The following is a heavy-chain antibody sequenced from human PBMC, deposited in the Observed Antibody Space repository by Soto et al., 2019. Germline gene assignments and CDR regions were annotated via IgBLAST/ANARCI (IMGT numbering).Heavy chain of an antibody. CDR3: AKASSAWYGSKNYYFDS. J-gene: IGHJ4*02. CDR2: ISATGGTT. D-gene: IGHD6-19*01. CDR1: GFTFSDYA. Sequence: EVHLSESGGGVVQPGGSLRLSCVVSGFTFSDYAMDWVRQAPGKGLEWVSEISATGGTTNYADSVKGRYTISRDNSNNSLYLRLTNLRAEDTAIFYCAKASSAWYGSKNYYFDSWGQGALVTVSS. V-gene: IGHV3-23*01.